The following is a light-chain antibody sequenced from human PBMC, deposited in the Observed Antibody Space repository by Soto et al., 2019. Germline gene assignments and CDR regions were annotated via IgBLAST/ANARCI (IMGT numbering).Light chain of an antibody. J-gene: IGKJ1*01. CDR3: QQFNNWPPVWT. CDR2: GVS. CDR1: QSVNNK. Sequence: EIALTQSSATLFPSTADIAPLSGXXXQSVNNKLAWYQQKPGQAPRLLIYGVSTRATGIPARFSGSGSGTEFTLTISSLQSEDFALYYCQQFNNWPPVWTFGQGTKVDTK. V-gene: IGKV3-15*01.